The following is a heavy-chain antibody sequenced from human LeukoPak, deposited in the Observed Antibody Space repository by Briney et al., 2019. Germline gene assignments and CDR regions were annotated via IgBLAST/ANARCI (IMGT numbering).Heavy chain of an antibody. CDR1: GYTFTSYD. D-gene: IGHD3-22*01. V-gene: IGHV1-8*01. CDR3: ARVRLLYYYDSSGYYGY. J-gene: IGHJ4*02. Sequence: ASVKVSCKASGYTFTSYDINWVRQATGQGLEWMGWMNPNSGNTGYVQKFQGRVTMTRNTSISTAYMELSSLRSEDTAVYYCARVRLLYYYDSSGYYGYWGQGTLVTVSS. CDR2: MNPNSGNT.